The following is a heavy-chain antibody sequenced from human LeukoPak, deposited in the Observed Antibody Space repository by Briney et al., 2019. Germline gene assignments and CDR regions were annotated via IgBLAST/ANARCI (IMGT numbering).Heavy chain of an antibody. CDR2: ISSSGTST. Sequence: GESLRLSCAASGFTFNSYAMSWVRQAPGKGLEWVSVISSSGTSTYYSDSVRGRFTISRDKFKNTVSLQMNRLRADDTAIYYCVRNEGSYLKYYFDYWGQGTLAIVSS. V-gene: IGHV3-23*01. D-gene: IGHD1-26*01. CDR3: VRNEGSYLKYYFDY. CDR1: GFTFNSYA. J-gene: IGHJ4*02.